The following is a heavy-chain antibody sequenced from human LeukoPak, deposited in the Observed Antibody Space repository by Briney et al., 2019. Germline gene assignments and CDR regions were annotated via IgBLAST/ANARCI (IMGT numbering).Heavy chain of an antibody. CDR3: AKDIRSGSGSYPTQYFDS. CDR2: ISGSGGST. Sequence: GGSHSLFCAASGFTFSRCAMSWVRQAPGKGLEWVSAISGSGGSTYYAVSVMSRFTISRDNSKNTLYLQMSSLRAEDTAVYYCAKDIRSGSGSYPTQYFDSWGKGTPVSFSS. D-gene: IGHD3-10*01. J-gene: IGHJ4*02. V-gene: IGHV3-23*01. CDR1: GFTFSRCA.